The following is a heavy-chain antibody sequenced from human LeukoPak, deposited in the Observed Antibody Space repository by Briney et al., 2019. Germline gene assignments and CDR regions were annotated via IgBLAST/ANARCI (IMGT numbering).Heavy chain of an antibody. CDR2: ISSSSSYI. CDR1: GFTFNSYS. CDR3: ARASTVNYMDV. Sequence: GGSLRLSCAASGFTFNSYSMNWVRQAPGKGLEWVSSISSSSSYIYYADSVKGRFTISRDNAKNSLYLQMNSLRAEDTAVYYCARASTVNYMDVWGKGTTVTVSS. J-gene: IGHJ6*03. V-gene: IGHV3-21*01. D-gene: IGHD4-11*01.